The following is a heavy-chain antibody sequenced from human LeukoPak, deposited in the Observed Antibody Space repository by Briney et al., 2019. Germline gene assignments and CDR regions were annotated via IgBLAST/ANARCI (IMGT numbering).Heavy chain of an antibody. CDR1: GYTFTDYY. CDR3: AVAPGDY. CDR2: INPNSDYT. J-gene: IGHJ4*02. Sequence: ASVKVSCEASGYTFTDYYIHWVRQAPGQGLEWMGWINPNSDYTFYAQKFQGRATLTRDTSISTVYMELTTLTSDDTALYYCAVAPGDYWGQGTLVSVSA. V-gene: IGHV1-2*02. D-gene: IGHD2-21*01.